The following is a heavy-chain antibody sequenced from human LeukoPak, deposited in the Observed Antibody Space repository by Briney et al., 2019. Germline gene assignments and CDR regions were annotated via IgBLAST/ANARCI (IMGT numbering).Heavy chain of an antibody. CDR1: GFTFSSYS. CDR2: ISGSSSYI. J-gene: IGHJ4*02. D-gene: IGHD2-15*01. CDR3: ARDREPHCCGGRCSSFDY. Sequence: GGSLRLSCAASGFTFSSYSMNWVRQAPGRGLEWVSSISGSSSYIYYADSVKGRFTISRDNAKNSLYLQMNGLRAEDTAVYYCARDREPHCCGGRCSSFDYWGQGTLATVSS. V-gene: IGHV3-21*01.